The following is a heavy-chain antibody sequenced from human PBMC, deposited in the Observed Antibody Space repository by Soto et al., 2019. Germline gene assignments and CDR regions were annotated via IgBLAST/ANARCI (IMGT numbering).Heavy chain of an antibody. D-gene: IGHD6-19*01. CDR1: GYTLTELS. V-gene: IGHV1-18*01. CDR2: ISAYNGNT. CDR3: AREGRSGWYDY. Sequence: ASVKVSCKVSGYTLTELSMHWVRQAPGQGLEWMGWISAYNGNTNYAQKLQGRVTMTTDTSTSTAYMELRSLRSDDTAVYYCAREGRSGWYDYWGQGTLVTVSS. J-gene: IGHJ4*02.